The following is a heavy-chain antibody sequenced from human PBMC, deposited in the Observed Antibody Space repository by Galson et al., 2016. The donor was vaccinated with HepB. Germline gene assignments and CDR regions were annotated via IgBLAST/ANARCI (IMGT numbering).Heavy chain of an antibody. D-gene: IGHD3-22*01. J-gene: IGHJ4*02. Sequence: SLRLSCAASGFTFTSYAMSWVRQAPGKVLEWVSAINGGGGFTYYADSVKGRFTISRDNSKNTVYLQMNSLRAEDTAVYYCAKYRDHSSGYYPLDYWGQGTLVTVSS. CDR3: AKYRDHSSGYYPLDY. CDR1: GFTFTSYA. V-gene: IGHV3-23*01. CDR2: INGGGGFT.